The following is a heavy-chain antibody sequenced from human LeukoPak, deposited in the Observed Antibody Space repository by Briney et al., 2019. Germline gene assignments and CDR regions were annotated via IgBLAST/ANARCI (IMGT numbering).Heavy chain of an antibody. V-gene: IGHV4-34*01. J-gene: IGHJ6*02. CDR3: ARVRYYDFWSGYSALYYYGMDV. Sequence: PSETLSLTCAVYGGSFSGYYWSWIRQPPGKGLEWIGEINHSGSTNYNPSLKSRVTISVDTSKNQFSLKLSSVTAADTAVYYCARVRYYDFWSGYSALYYYGMDVWGQGTTVTVSS. CDR1: GGSFSGYY. D-gene: IGHD3-3*01. CDR2: INHSGST.